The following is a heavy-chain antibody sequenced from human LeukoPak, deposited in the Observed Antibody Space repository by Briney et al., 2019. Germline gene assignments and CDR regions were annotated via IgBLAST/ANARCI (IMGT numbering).Heavy chain of an antibody. Sequence: PSETLSLTCTVSGGSISSSSYYWGWIRQPPGKGLEWIGSIYYSGSTYYNPSLKSRVTISVDTSKNQFSLKLSSVTVADTAVYYCARDLVVMVRGVISGTGWFDPWGQGTLVTVSS. CDR3: ARDLVVMVRGVISGTGWFDP. CDR1: GGSISSSSYY. D-gene: IGHD3-10*01. J-gene: IGHJ5*02. V-gene: IGHV4-39*07. CDR2: IYYSGST.